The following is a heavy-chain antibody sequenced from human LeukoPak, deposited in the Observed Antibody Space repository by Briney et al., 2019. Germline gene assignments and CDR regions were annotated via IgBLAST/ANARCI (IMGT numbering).Heavy chain of an antibody. CDR3: ARQVTLYGAHDAFDL. D-gene: IGHD3-16*01. J-gene: IGHJ3*01. CDR1: GGSISSSDYY. V-gene: IGHV4-39*01. CDR2: IYYSGRT. Sequence: SETLSLTRTVSGGSISSSDYYWDWIRQPPGEVLEWIGNIYYSGRTYYNPSLRGRVTISVNTSKNQFSLKLNSVTAADTAVYYCARQVTLYGAHDAFDLWGQGTMVTVSS.